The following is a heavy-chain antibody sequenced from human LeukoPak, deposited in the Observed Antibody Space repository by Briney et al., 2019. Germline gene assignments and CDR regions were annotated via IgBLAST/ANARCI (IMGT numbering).Heavy chain of an antibody. D-gene: IGHD4-23*01. CDR2: ISGSGGST. CDR1: GFTFSSYA. J-gene: IGHJ4*02. Sequence: PGGSLRLSCAASGFTFSSYAMSWVRQAPRKGLEWVSAISGSGGSTYYADSVKGRFTISRDNSKNTLYLQMNSLRVEDTAIYYCAKAPGGGNWNWGQGTLVTVSS. V-gene: IGHV3-23*01. CDR3: AKAPGGGNWN.